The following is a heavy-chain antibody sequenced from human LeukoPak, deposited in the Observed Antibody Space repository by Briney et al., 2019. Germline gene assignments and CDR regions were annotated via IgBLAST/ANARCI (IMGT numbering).Heavy chain of an antibody. CDR2: IYYTGGT. J-gene: IGHJ3*02. Sequence: PSETLSLTCAVYGGSFSGYYWSWIRQHPGKGLEWIGYIYYTGGTHYNPSLKSRLTISVDTSENRFSLKLSSVTAADTAIYFCARAPGAFDIWGQGTMVTVSS. V-gene: IGHV4-31*11. CDR3: ARAPGAFDI. CDR1: GGSFSGYY.